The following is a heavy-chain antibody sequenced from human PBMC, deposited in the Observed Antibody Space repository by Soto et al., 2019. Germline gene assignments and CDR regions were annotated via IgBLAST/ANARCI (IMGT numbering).Heavy chain of an antibody. CDR2: IYHSGST. V-gene: IGHV4-30-2*01. CDR3: ARGGDNFDY. Sequence: PSETLSLTCAVSGGSISSGGYSWSWIRQPPGKGLEWIGYIYHSGSTYYNPSLKSRVTISVDRSKNQFSLKLSSVTAADTAVYYCARGGDNFDYWGQGTLVTVSS. CDR1: GGSISSGGYS. J-gene: IGHJ4*02.